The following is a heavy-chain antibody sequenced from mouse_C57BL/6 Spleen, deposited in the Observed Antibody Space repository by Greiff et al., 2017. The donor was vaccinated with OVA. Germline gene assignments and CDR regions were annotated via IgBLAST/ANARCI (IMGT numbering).Heavy chain of an antibody. CDR2: IYPRDGST. D-gene: IGHD2-5*01. V-gene: IGHV1-85*01. J-gene: IGHJ4*01. Sequence: QVQLQQSGPELVKPGASVKLSCKASGYTFTSYDIHWVKQRPGQGLEWIGWIYPRDGSTKYNEKFKGKATLTVDTSSSTAYMELYRLTSEDSADYSGAKGKAYSIYGGYDMDDWGQGTSVTVSS. CDR3: AKGKAYSIYGGYDMDD. CDR1: GYTFTSYD.